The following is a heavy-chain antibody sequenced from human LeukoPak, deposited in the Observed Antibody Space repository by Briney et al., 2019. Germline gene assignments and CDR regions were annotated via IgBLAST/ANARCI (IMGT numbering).Heavy chain of an antibody. D-gene: IGHD5-18*01. CDR1: GFTFGSYG. CDR2: IRYDGSNK. J-gene: IGHJ4*02. V-gene: IGHV3-30*02. Sequence: PGGSLRLSCAASGFTFGSYGMHWVRQAPGKGLEWVAFIRYDGSNKYYADSVKGRFTISRDNSKNTLYLQMNSLRAEDTAVYYCAKDHHTAMVNVGVDYWGQGTLVTVSS. CDR3: AKDHHTAMVNVGVDY.